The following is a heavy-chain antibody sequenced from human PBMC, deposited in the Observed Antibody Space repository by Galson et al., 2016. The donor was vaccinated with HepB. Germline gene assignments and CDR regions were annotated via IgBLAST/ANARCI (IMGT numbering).Heavy chain of an antibody. D-gene: IGHD3-3*01. V-gene: IGHV6-1*01. CDR3: ARREFGVGFDD. CDR1: GDSVSSRSAT. CDR2: TYHRSKWVN. J-gene: IGHJ4*02. Sequence: CAISGDSVSSRSATWNWIRLSPSRGLEWQGRTYHRSKWVNDSAEAMKSRMAINSYTSKNQYSLQLNSMTPDDSAIYYCARREFGVGFDDWGQGIRVTVSS.